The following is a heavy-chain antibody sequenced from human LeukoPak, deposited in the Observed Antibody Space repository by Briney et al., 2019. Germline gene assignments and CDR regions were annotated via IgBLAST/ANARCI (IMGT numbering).Heavy chain of an antibody. CDR2: IKSKTDGGTT. Sequence: PGGSLRLSCAASGFTVSDHYMSWVRQAPGKGLEWVGRIKSKTDGGTTDYAAPVKGRFTISRDDSKNTLYLQMNSLRTEDTAVYYCTTVRAGPTDYSYYYMDVWGKGTTVTVSS. V-gene: IGHV3-15*01. J-gene: IGHJ6*03. CDR3: TTVRAGPTDYSYYYMDV. CDR1: GFTVSDHY. D-gene: IGHD1-26*01.